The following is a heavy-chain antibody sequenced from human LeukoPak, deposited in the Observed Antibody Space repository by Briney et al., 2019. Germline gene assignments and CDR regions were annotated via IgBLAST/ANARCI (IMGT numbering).Heavy chain of an antibody. D-gene: IGHD2-21*02. Sequence: PSETLSLTCTVSSGSISSHYRSWIRQSPERGLEWIGFIYYTGTTRYNPSLRGRVTMSVDSSRNHFSLKLASMTAADTALYYCASLLNNDNAGDPDTFDMWGQGTMVTVSS. V-gene: IGHV4-59*11. CDR3: ASLLNNDNAGDPDTFDM. CDR2: IYYTGTT. J-gene: IGHJ3*02. CDR1: SGSISSHY.